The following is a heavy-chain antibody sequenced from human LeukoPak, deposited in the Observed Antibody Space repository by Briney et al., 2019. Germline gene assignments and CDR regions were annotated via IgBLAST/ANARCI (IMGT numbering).Heavy chain of an antibody. CDR3: TTPGFCSSTNCYGDY. Sequence: GGSLRLSCAASGFTFSGSAMHWVRQASGKGLEWVGRIRSKANSYATAYAALVKGRFTISRGDSKNTADLQLNSLKTEDTAVYYCTTPGFCSSTNCYGDYWGQGTLVTVSS. J-gene: IGHJ4*02. D-gene: IGHD2-2*01. CDR2: IRSKANSYAT. V-gene: IGHV3-73*01. CDR1: GFTFSGSA.